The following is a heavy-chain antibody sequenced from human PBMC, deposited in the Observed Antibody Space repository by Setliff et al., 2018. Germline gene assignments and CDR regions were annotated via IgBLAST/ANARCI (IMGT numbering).Heavy chain of an antibody. CDR2: ISAYNGNT. V-gene: IGHV1-18*01. CDR1: GYTFTSYG. D-gene: IGHD3-22*01. J-gene: IGHJ4*02. Sequence: ASVKVSCKASGYTFTSYGISWVRQAPGQGLEWMGWISAYNGNTNYAQKLQGRVTMTTDTSTSTAYMELRSLRSDDTAVYYCARDHHSAYYYDSSGLGNDYWGQGTLGTVSS. CDR3: ARDHHSAYYYDSSGLGNDY.